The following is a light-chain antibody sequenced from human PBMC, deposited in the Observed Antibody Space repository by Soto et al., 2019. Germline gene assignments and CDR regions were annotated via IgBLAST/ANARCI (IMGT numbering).Light chain of an antibody. CDR1: QGIRGD. Sequence: AIQMTQSPSSLPASVGDRVTITCRASQGIRGDLGWYQQKPGKAPKLLISATSTLQSGVPSRFSGRGSGTNFTLTISSLQPEDFATYYCIQDFISPLTVGQGTKVDIK. J-gene: IGKJ1*01. CDR2: ATS. CDR3: IQDFISPLT. V-gene: IGKV1-6*01.